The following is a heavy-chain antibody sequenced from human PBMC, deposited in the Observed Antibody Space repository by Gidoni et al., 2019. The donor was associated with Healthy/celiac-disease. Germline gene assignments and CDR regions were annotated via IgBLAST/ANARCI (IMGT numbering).Heavy chain of an antibody. J-gene: IGHJ6*02. Sequence: EVQLVESGGGLVQPGGSLRLSCAASGFTFSSYEMNWVRQAPGKGLEWVSYISSSGSTIYYADSVKGRFTISRDNAKNSLYLQMNSLRAEDTAVYYCARAVWFGELELGDDTYYYGMDVWGQGTTVTVSS. D-gene: IGHD3-10*01. V-gene: IGHV3-48*03. CDR3: ARAVWFGELELGDDTYYYGMDV. CDR1: GFTFSSYE. CDR2: ISSSGSTI.